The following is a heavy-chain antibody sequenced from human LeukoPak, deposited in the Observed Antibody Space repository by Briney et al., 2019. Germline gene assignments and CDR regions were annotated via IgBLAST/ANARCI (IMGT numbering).Heavy chain of an antibody. CDR2: IKQDGSEK. Sequence: PGGSLRLSCAASGFTFSTYYMNWVRQAPGKGLEWVANIKQDGSEKYYVDSVKGRFTISRDNAKNSLYLQMNSLRAEDAAVYYCTRENWYIDYWGQGNLVTVSS. J-gene: IGHJ4*02. CDR1: GFTFSTYY. V-gene: IGHV3-7*01. CDR3: TRENWYIDY.